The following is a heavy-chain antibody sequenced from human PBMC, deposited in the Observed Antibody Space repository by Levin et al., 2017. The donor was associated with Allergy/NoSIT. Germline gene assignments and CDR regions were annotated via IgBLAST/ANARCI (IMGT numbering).Heavy chain of an antibody. V-gene: IGHV1-2*06. CDR1: GYTFTDYY. Sequence: GESLKISCTASGYTFTDYYMDWVRQAPGQGLEWLGRINPNSGATSSARKFQDRVTMTRDTSTSTVYMELSSLTSDDTAVYYCARDQAGSGSDWSYFFYMDVWGKGTTLTVSS. D-gene: IGHD5-12*01. CDR3: ARDQAGSGSDWSYFFYMDV. CDR2: INPNSGAT. J-gene: IGHJ6*03.